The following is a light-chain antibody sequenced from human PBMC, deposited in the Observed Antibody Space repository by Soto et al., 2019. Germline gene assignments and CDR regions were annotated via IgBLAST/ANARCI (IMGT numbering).Light chain of an antibody. CDR3: CSYAGSPYV. Sequence: QSALTQPRSVSGSPARSVTISCTGTSSDVGEYDYVSWYQQHPGKAPKLMIFDVSERPSGVPDRFSGSKTGNTASLTISGLQAEDEADYYCCSYAGSPYVFGTGTKVTVL. CDR2: DVS. V-gene: IGLV2-11*01. CDR1: SSDVGEYDY. J-gene: IGLJ1*01.